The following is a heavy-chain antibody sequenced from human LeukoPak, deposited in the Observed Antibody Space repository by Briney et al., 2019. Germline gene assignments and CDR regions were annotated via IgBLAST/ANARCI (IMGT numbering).Heavy chain of an antibody. V-gene: IGHV3-30-3*01. D-gene: IGHD1-26*01. CDR2: ISYDGSNK. Sequence: GGSLRLSCAASGFTFSSYAMHWVRQAPGKGLEWVAVISYDGSNKYYADSVKGRFTISRDNSKNTLYLQTNSLRAEDTAVYYCASWIVGATTPIYWGQGTLVTVSS. CDR3: ASWIVGATTPIY. CDR1: GFTFSSYA. J-gene: IGHJ4*02.